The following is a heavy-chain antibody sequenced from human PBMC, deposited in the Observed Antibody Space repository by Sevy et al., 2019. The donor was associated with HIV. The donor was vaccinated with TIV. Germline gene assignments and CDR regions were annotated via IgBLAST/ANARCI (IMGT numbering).Heavy chain of an antibody. Sequence: GGSLRLSCAASGFTFSDYGMHWVRQAPGKGLEWVALIWYDGNNTSYADSVKGRFTISRDNSKNTLYLQMNSLRSEDTAVYYCASCPYYYDSSGYFDQWGQGTLVNVSS. D-gene: IGHD3-22*01. CDR3: ASCPYYYDSSGYFDQ. CDR1: GFTFSDYG. CDR2: IWYDGNNT. V-gene: IGHV3-33*08. J-gene: IGHJ4*02.